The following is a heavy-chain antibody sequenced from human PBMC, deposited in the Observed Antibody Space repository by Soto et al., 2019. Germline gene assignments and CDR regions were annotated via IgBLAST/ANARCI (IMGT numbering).Heavy chain of an antibody. V-gene: IGHV4-34*01. D-gene: IGHD3-10*01. CDR3: ARGLILWFGELSRRGGYYYYMDV. CDR1: GGSFSGYQ. CDR2: INDSGDI. J-gene: IGHJ6*03. Sequence: QVQLQQLGAGLLKPSETLSLTCAVYGGSFSGYQWSWIRQTPGKGLEWIGGINDSGDINYNPSLRSRVTILVDSPKKQISLRLSSVTAADTALYYCARGLILWFGELSRRGGYYYYMDVWGKGTTVNVSS.